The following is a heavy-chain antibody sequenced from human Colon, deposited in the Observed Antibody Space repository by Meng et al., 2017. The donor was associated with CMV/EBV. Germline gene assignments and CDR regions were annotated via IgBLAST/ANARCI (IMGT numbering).Heavy chain of an antibody. J-gene: IGHJ4*02. D-gene: IGHD1-20*01. CDR1: GFTFSTYA. V-gene: IGHV3-23*01. Sequence: GESLKISCAASGFTFSTYAMTWVRQAPGKGLEWVSTISTSGGRTYYADSVKGRFTISRDNSKSTLYLQMNSLRAEDTAVYYCATITGSKVYWGQGTLVTVSS. CDR2: ISTSGGRT. CDR3: ATITGSKVY.